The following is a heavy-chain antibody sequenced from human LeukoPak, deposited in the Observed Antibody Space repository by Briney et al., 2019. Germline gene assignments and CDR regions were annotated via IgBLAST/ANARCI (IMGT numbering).Heavy chain of an antibody. Sequence: SETLSLTCTVSGGSISSGGYYWSWIRQHPGKGLEWIGYIYYSGSTYYNPSLKSRVTISVDTSKNQFSLKLSSVTAADTVVYYSARSGGYCSSTSCYDPPYWGQGTLVTVSS. V-gene: IGHV4-31*03. CDR3: ARSGGYCSSTSCYDPPY. CDR1: GGSISSGGYY. D-gene: IGHD2-2*01. J-gene: IGHJ4*02. CDR2: IYYSGST.